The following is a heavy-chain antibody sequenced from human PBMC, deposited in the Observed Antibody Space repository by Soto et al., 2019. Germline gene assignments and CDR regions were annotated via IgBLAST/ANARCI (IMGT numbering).Heavy chain of an antibody. V-gene: IGHV3-30*18. Sequence: RRLSCAASGFTFSSYGMHWVRQAPGKGLEWVAVISYDGSNKYYADSVKGRFTISRDNSKNTLYLQMNSLRAEDTAVYYCAKEGGVYSYGDYYFDYWGQGTLVTVSS. CDR1: GFTFSSYG. CDR2: ISYDGSNK. J-gene: IGHJ4*02. CDR3: AKEGGVYSYGDYYFDY. D-gene: IGHD5-18*01.